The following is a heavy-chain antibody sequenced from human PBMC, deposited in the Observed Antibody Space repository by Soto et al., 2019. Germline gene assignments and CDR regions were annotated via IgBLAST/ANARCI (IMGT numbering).Heavy chain of an antibody. CDR2: ICPGDSDT. CDR3: ARLSGARSPANF. CDR1: GYSFTDYW. Sequence: PGESLKISCEGSGYSFTDYWIGWGRQMPGKGLEWMGIICPGDSDTRYNPSFQGRVTISADKSITTAYLQWSSLKASDTAMYLCARLSGARSPANFWGQGTVVTVSS. D-gene: IGHD1-26*01. V-gene: IGHV5-51*01. J-gene: IGHJ4*02.